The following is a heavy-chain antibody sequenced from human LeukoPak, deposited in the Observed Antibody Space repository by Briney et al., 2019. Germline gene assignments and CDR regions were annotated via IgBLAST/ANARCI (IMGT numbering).Heavy chain of an antibody. CDR2: INHSGST. V-gene: IGHV4-34*01. CDR1: GGSFSGYY. Sequence: ASEALSLTCAVYGGSFSGYYWSWIRQPPGKGLEWSVEINHSGSTNYNPSLKSRVTISVDTSKNQFSLKLSSVTAADTAVYYCARERGYCSGGSCYSYAFDIWGQGTMVTVSS. CDR3: ARERGYCSGGSCYSYAFDI. D-gene: IGHD2-15*01. J-gene: IGHJ3*02.